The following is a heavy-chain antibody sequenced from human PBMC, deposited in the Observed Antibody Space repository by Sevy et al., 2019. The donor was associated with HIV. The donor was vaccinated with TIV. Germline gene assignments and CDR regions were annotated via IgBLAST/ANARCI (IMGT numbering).Heavy chain of an antibody. J-gene: IGHJ4*02. Sequence: SDTLSLTCAVYGASLSDYYWSWIRQPPGKGLEWIGEINHGGSTNYNPSLKSRVTISVDTSKNQFSLKLSSVTAADTALYYCARGDSGSAAIQSPVDYWGQGTLVTVSS. CDR3: ARGDSGSAAIQSPVDY. CDR2: INHGGST. V-gene: IGHV4-34*01. D-gene: IGHD2-21*02. CDR1: GASLSDYY.